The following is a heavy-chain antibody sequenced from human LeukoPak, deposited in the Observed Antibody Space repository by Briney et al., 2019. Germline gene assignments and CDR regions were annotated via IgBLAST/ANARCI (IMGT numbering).Heavy chain of an antibody. J-gene: IGHJ6*02. CDR1: GYTFTSYG. CDR3: ARDPGDDYGDYVLWYYYGMDV. CDR2: ISAYNGNT. D-gene: IGHD4-17*01. V-gene: IGHV1-18*01. Sequence: ASVKVSCKASGYTFTSYGISWVRQAPGQGLEWMGWISAYNGNTNYAQKLQGRVTMTTDTSTSTAYMELRSLRSDDTAVYYCARDPGDDYGDYVLWYYYGMDVWGQGTTVTVSS.